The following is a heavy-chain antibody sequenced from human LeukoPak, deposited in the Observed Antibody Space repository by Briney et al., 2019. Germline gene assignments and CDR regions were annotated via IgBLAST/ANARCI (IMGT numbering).Heavy chain of an antibody. D-gene: IGHD6-19*01. CDR2: IKQDGNEK. CDR3: AKDVSSGRAPDAFHI. V-gene: IGHV3-7*01. J-gene: IGHJ3*02. CDR1: GFTFSSYW. Sequence: GGSLRLSCATSGFTFSSYWMSWVRQAPGKGLEWVANIKQDGNEKYYVDSVKGRFTISRDNSKNTLYLQMNSLRAEDTAVYYCAKDVSSGRAPDAFHIWGQGTMVTVSS.